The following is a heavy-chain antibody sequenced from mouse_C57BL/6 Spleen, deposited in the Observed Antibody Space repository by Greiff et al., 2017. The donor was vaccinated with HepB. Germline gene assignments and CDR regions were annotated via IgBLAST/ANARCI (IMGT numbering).Heavy chain of an antibody. CDR1: GYAFTNYL. CDR3: ARGYYDYGEYFDY. CDR2: INPGSGGT. J-gene: IGHJ2*01. Sequence: QVQLQQSGAELVRPGTSVKVSCKASGYAFTNYLIEWVKQRPGQGLEWIGVINPGSGGTNYNEKFKGKATLTADKSSSTAYMQLSSLTSEDSAVYFCARGYYDYGEYFDYWGQGTTLTVSS. V-gene: IGHV1-54*01. D-gene: IGHD2-4*01.